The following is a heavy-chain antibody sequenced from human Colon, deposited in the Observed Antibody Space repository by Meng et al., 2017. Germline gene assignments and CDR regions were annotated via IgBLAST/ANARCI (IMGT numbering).Heavy chain of an antibody. CDR1: GGSFSNYY. CDR3: ARERLRYWTDY. Sequence: QVQLQQWGAGLLKPSATQSLTCAVSGGSFSNYYWSWIRQPPGKGLEWIGEVNHSGSANYNPSLKSRVTISVDSSKNQFSLKLTSVTAADTAVYYCARERLRYWTDYWGQGTLVTVSS. V-gene: IGHV4-34*02. J-gene: IGHJ4*02. CDR2: VNHSGSA. D-gene: IGHD6-25*01.